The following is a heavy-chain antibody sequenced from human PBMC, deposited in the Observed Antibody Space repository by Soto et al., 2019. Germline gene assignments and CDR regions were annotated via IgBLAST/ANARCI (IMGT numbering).Heavy chain of an antibody. V-gene: IGHV4-31*03. J-gene: IGHJ4*02. D-gene: IGHD6-6*01. CDR3: ARSRGPSIAARPDY. Sequence: PSETLSLTCTVSGGSISSGGYYWSWIRQHPGKGLEWIGYIYYSGSTYYNPSLKSRVTISVDTSKNQFSLKLSSVTAADTAVYYCARSRGPSIAARPDYWGQGTLVTVSS. CDR1: GGSISSGGYY. CDR2: IYYSGST.